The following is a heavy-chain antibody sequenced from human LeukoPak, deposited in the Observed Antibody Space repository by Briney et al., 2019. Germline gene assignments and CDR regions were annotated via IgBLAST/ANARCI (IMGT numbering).Heavy chain of an antibody. CDR3: ATGYYEPFAT. D-gene: IGHD3-22*01. CDR1: GASLSSYY. V-gene: IGHV4-59*01. CDR2: ISDTGKT. J-gene: IGHJ5*02. Sequence: SETLSLTCNVSGASLSSYYWDWLRQSPGRGLEWIGYISDTGKTDSNPSLKSRVTISLATSKNQFSLRLTSVAAADSAVYFCATGYYEPFATWGPGIMVSVSS.